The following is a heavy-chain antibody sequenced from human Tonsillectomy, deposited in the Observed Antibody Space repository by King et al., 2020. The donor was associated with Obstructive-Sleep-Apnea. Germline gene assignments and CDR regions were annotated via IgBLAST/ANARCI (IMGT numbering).Heavy chain of an antibody. D-gene: IGHD6-19*01. V-gene: IGHV3-48*04. CDR1: GFTFSSYS. J-gene: IGHJ4*02. CDR2: IRSISSTI. CDR3: ARVSGIAVAGNHY. Sequence: QLVQSGGGLVQPGGSLRLSCAASGFTFSSYSMNWVRQAPGKGLEWGSYIRSISSTIYYADSVKGPFTISRDNAKNSLYLQMNSLRAEDTAVYYCARVSGIAVAGNHYWGQGTLVTVSS.